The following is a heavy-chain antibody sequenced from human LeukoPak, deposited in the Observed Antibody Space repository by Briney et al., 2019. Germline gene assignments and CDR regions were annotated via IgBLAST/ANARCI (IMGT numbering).Heavy chain of an antibody. CDR2: ISYDGSNK. D-gene: IGHD4-11*01. J-gene: IGHJ4*02. Sequence: PGRSLRLSCAASGFTFSSYAMHWVRQAPGKGLEWVAVISYDGSNKYYADSVKGRFTISRDNSKNTLYLQMNSLRAEDTAVYYCAKESTVTTPSSGHFDYWGQGTLVTVSS. CDR1: GFTFSSYA. V-gene: IGHV3-30*04. CDR3: AKESTVTTPSSGHFDY.